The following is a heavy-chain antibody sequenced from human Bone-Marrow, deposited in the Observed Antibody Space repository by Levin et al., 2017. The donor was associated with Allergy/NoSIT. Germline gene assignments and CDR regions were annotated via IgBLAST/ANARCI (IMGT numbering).Heavy chain of an antibody. CDR1: GFTFRDYS. CDR3: ARVSYDSGSFFHLDH. V-gene: IGHV3-48*01. J-gene: IGHJ4*02. CDR2: ISSGSPI. Sequence: GESLKISCAASGFTFRDYSMTWVRQAPGKGLEWVSYISSGSPIHYVDSVKGRCTISRDNAKNSLYLQINHLRAEDTAVYYCARVSYDSGSFFHLDHWGQGTLVTVSS. D-gene: IGHD3-10*01.